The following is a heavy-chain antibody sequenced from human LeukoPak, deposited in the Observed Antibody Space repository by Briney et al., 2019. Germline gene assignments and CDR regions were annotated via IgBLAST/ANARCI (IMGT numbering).Heavy chain of an antibody. CDR2: IIPMSDTA. Sequence: GASVKVSCKASGYTFTGYYIHWVRQAPGQGLEWMGGIIPMSDTANYPQKFRGRLTITADIPTSTVYMELSSLRSEDTAVYYCAREDDTGRYMGDDAFDIWGQGTMVTVSS. V-gene: IGHV1-69*06. D-gene: IGHD1-26*01. CDR1: GYTFTGYY. J-gene: IGHJ3*02. CDR3: AREDDTGRYMGDDAFDI.